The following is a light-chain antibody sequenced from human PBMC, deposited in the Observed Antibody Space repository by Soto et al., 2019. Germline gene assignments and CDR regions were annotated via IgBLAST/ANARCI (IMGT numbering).Light chain of an antibody. CDR2: DVS. CDR3: SSYTRSSTVI. V-gene: IGLV2-14*03. CDR1: SSDVGAYNF. J-gene: IGLJ2*01. Sequence: QSVLTQPASVSGSPGQSITISCTGTSSDVGAYNFVSWYQQHPGKPPKVLVYDVSNRPSGVSNRFSGSKSGNTASLTISGLQAEDEADYYCSSYTRSSTVIFGGGTKLTVL.